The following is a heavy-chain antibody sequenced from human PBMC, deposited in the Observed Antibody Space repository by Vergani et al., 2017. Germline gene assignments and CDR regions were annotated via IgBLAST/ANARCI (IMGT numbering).Heavy chain of an antibody. CDR3: AADYYDSSGYYY. CDR1: GGSISSGSYY. V-gene: IGHV4-61*02. CDR2: IYYSGST. J-gene: IGHJ4*02. Sequence: QVQLQESGPGLVKPSQTLSLTCTVSGGSISSGSYYWSWIRQPAGKGLEWIGYIYYSGSTNYNPSLKSRVTISVDTSKNQFSLKLSSVTAADTAVYYCAADYYDSSGYYYWGQGTLVTVSS. D-gene: IGHD3-22*01.